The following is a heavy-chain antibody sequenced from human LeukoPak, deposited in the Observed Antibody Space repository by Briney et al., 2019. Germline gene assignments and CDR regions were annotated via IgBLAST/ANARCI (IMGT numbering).Heavy chain of an antibody. D-gene: IGHD4-17*01. CDR2: IKSKTDGGTT. CDR1: GFTFSNAW. J-gene: IGHJ4*02. V-gene: IGHV3-15*01. CDR3: TTKVTTVTTGRDY. Sequence: GGSLRLSCAASGFTFSNAWMSWVRQAPGKGLEWVGRIKSKTDGGTTDYAAPVKGRLTISRDDSKNTLYLQMNSLKTEDTAVYYCTTKVTTVTTGRDYWGQGTLVTVSS.